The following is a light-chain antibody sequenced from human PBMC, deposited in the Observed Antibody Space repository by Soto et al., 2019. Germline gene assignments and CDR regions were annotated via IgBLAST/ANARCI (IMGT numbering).Light chain of an antibody. CDR3: LQDYNYPLT. CDR1: QGIRDD. Sequence: IQMTQSPSSLSAYVGDRVTITCRASQGIRDDLGWYQQKPGRAPRLLVYGASSLQSGVPSRFSGSGYGTEFTLTISSLQPEDFATYYCLQDYNYPLTFGGGTRVEIK. V-gene: IGKV1-6*02. CDR2: GAS. J-gene: IGKJ4*01.